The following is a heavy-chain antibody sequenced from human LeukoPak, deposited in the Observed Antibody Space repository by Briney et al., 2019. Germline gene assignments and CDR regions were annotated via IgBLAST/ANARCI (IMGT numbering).Heavy chain of an antibody. D-gene: IGHD3-22*01. J-gene: IGHJ1*01. Sequence: ASVTVSCKASGYTFTSYGISWVRQAPGQGLEWMGWISAYNGNTNYAQKLQGRVTMTTDTSTSTAYMELRSLRSDDTAVYYCARGLYYYDSSGYYEAEYFQHWGQGTLVTVSS. V-gene: IGHV1-18*01. CDR1: GYTFTSYG. CDR2: ISAYNGNT. CDR3: ARGLYYYDSSGYYEAEYFQH.